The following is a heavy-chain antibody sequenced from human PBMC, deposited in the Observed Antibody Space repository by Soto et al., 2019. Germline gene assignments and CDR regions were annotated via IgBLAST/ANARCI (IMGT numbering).Heavy chain of an antibody. V-gene: IGHV1-69*13. Sequence: SVKVSCKASGGTFSSYAISWVRQPPGQGLEWMGGIIPIFGTANYAQKSQGRVTITADESTSTAYMELSSLRSEDTAVYYCARKDIVVVPADPIYHSYNGMHVWGPGTTVTVFS. D-gene: IGHD2-2*01. CDR2: IIPIFGTA. J-gene: IGHJ6*02. CDR1: GGTFSSYA. CDR3: ARKDIVVVPADPIYHSYNGMHV.